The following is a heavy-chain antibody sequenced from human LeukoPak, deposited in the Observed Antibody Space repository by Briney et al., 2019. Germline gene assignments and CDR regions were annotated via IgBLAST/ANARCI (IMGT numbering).Heavy chain of an antibody. D-gene: IGHD6-19*01. CDR2: IYSSGT. J-gene: IGHJ5*02. CDR1: GGSISSYY. CDR3: AREISYQWLVLDQSNWFDP. V-gene: IGHV4-4*07. Sequence: SETLSLTCTVSGGSISSYYLSWIRQPAGKGLEWIGRIYSSGTDYNPSLKSRVTMSADTSRNQVSLTLSSVSAADTAVYYCAREISYQWLVLDQSNWFDPWGQGTLVTVSS.